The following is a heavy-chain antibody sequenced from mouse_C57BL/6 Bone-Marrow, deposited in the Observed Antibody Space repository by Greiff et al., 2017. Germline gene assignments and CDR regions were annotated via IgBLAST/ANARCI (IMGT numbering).Heavy chain of an antibody. CDR2: ISNLAYSI. J-gene: IGHJ4*01. CDR1: GFTFSDYG. D-gene: IGHD2-2*01. CDR3: ARKKGYLYAMDY. V-gene: IGHV5-15*01. Sequence: EVMLVESGGGLVQPGGSLKLSCAASGFTFSDYGMAWVRQAPRKGPELVAFISNLAYSIYYADTVTGRFTISRENAKNTLYLEMSSLRSEDTAMYYCARKKGYLYAMDYWGQGTSVTVSS.